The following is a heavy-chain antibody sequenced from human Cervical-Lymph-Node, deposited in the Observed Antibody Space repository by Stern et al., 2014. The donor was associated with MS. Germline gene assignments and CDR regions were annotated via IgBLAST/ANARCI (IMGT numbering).Heavy chain of an antibody. CDR2: ISYDGRDK. CDR3: AKGGSGSYLD. V-gene: IGHV3-30*04. CDR1: GFVFRRYA. D-gene: IGHD1-26*01. J-gene: IGHJ4*02. Sequence: VHLVESGGGVVQPGRSLRLSCAASGFVFRRYALHWVRQAPGKGLEWLALISYDGRDKYYPDSVKGRFTVSRDNSNNTVDLEMNSLRLEDTAVYYCAKGGSGSYLDWGQGSLVTVSS.